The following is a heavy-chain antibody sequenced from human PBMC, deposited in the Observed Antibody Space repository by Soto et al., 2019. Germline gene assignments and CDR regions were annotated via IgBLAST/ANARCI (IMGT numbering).Heavy chain of an antibody. J-gene: IGHJ6*02. CDR1: GFTFRSYA. CDR2: ISYDGSNE. D-gene: IGHD2-21*02. Sequence: QVQLVESGGGVVQSGRSLRLSCADSGFTFRSYAMHWVRQAPGKGLEWVAIISYDGSNEYYADSVKGRFTISRDNSKNTLYLQMNSLRPEDTAVYSCARDGGVTSYVMDVWGQGNTVTVSS. CDR3: ARDGGVTSYVMDV. V-gene: IGHV3-30-3*01.